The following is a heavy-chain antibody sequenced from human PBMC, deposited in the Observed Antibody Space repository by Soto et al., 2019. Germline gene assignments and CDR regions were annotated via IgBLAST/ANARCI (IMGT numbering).Heavy chain of an antibody. CDR2: FDPEDGEA. CDR1: GYTLSELS. V-gene: IGHV1-24*01. J-gene: IGHJ6*02. CDR3: ATVGVDFWFRSGPRHYGFDV. D-gene: IGHD3-3*01. Sequence: ASVKVSCKVSGYTLSELSMHWVRQAPGKGLEWMAGFDPEDGEAIFAQKFQARVTLTEDTFTDTVYIEMASLTSEDTAVYYCATVGVDFWFRSGPRHYGFDVWGQGTTVTVSS.